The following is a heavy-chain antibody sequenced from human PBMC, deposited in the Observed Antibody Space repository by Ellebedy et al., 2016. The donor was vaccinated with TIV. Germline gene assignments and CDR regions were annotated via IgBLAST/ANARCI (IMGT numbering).Heavy chain of an antibody. CDR1: GYTFTSYA. CDR2: INAVNGNT. D-gene: IGHD3-3*01. CDR3: ARDTGFLEWFFEY. J-gene: IGHJ4*02. V-gene: IGHV1-3*01. Sequence: AASVKVSCKASGYTFTSYAMHWVRQAPGQRLEWMGWINAVNGNTKYSQKFQGRVTITRDTSASTAYMELSSLRSEDTAVYYCARDTGFLEWFFEYWGQGTLVTVSS.